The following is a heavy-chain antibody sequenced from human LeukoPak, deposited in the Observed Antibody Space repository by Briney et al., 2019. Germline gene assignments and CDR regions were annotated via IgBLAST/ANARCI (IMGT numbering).Heavy chain of an antibody. CDR3: ARDIAEQQRYDY. V-gene: IGHV3-30*03. J-gene: IGHJ4*02. CDR1: GFTFSSYG. Sequence: GGSLRLSCAASGFTFSSYGMHWVRQAPGKGLEWVAVISYDGSNKYYADSVKGRFTISRDNSKNTLYLQMNSLRAEDTAVYYCARDIAEQQRYDYWGQGTLVTVSS. CDR2: ISYDGSNK. D-gene: IGHD6-13*01.